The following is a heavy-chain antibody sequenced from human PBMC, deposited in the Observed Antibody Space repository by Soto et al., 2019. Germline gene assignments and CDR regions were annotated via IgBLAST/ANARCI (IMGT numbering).Heavy chain of an antibody. Sequence: SETLSLTCTVSGGSFSSYYWSWVRQPPGKGLEWIGYIFYSGSTNYNPSLNSRVTISVDTSKNQFSLKLTSVTAADTAVYYCSRGVRSGRGNWFDPWGQGTLVTVSS. J-gene: IGHJ5*02. CDR1: GGSFSSYY. D-gene: IGHD3-10*01. V-gene: IGHV4-59*01. CDR3: SRGVRSGRGNWFDP. CDR2: IFYSGST.